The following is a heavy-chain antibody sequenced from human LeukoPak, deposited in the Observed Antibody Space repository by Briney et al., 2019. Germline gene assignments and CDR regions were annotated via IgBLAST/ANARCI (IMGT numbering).Heavy chain of an antibody. V-gene: IGHV3-20*04. D-gene: IGHD6-13*01. Sequence: GGSLRLSCAASGFTFDDYGMSWVRQAPGKGLEWVSGINWNGGSTGYADSVKGRFTISRDNAKNSLYLQMNSLRAEDTAVYYCARVGLEYSSSWYWFDPWGQGTLVTVSS. CDR1: GFTFDDYG. CDR2: INWNGGST. J-gene: IGHJ5*02. CDR3: ARVGLEYSSSWYWFDP.